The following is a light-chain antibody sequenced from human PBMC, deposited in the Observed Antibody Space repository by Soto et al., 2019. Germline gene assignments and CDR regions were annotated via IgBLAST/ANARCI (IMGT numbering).Light chain of an antibody. CDR2: AAS. CDR3: QKFNAVPT. J-gene: IGKJ4*01. CDR1: QAISNY. V-gene: IGKV1-27*01. Sequence: DIQMTQSPSSLSASVGDRVTITCRASQAISNYLAWYQQKPGKVPTLLIYAASTLQSGVPSRFSGSGSRTDFTLTISSLHPEDAATYYCQKFNAVPTFGGGTKVEI.